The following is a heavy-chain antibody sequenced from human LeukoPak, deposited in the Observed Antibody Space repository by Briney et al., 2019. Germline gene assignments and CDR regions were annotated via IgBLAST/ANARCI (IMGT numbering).Heavy chain of an antibody. D-gene: IGHD6-19*01. CDR2: ISGSGGST. V-gene: IGHV3-23*01. CDR3: AKIGGWYDLYYFDY. J-gene: IGHJ4*02. CDR1: GFTFSNYA. Sequence: GGSLRLSCAASGFTFSNYAMSWVRQAPGKGLEWVSAISGSGGSTYYADSVKGRFTISRDNSKNTLYLQMNSLRAEDTAVYYCAKIGGWYDLYYFDYWGQGTLVTVSS.